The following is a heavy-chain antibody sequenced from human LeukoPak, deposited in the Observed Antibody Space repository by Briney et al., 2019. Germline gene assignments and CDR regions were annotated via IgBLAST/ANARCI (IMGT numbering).Heavy chain of an antibody. Sequence: GGSLRLSCAASGFTFSSYSMNWVRQAPGKGLEWVSSISSSSSYIYYADSVKGRFTISRDNAKNSLYLQMNSLRAEDTAVYYCARVRADIVVVPGGYMDVWGKGTTVTVSS. CDR1: GFTFSSYS. V-gene: IGHV3-21*04. CDR3: ARVRADIVVVPGGYMDV. J-gene: IGHJ6*03. D-gene: IGHD2-2*01. CDR2: ISSSSSYI.